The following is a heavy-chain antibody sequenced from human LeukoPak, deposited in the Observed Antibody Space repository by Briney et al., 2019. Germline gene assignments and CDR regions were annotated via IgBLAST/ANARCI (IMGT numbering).Heavy chain of an antibody. D-gene: IGHD5-18*01. CDR2: ISPSSHYI. V-gene: IGHV3-21*04. J-gene: IGHJ6*03. CDR3: ARDRHTAMVYYYYYMDV. Sequence: GGSLRLSCTMYGGTSKIYWMYWVRQAPGKGLEWVSSISPSSHYIYYADSVRGRFTISRDNARNSLYLQMNSLRDEDTAVYYCARDRHTAMVYYYYYMDVWGTGTTVTVSS. CDR1: GGTSKIYW.